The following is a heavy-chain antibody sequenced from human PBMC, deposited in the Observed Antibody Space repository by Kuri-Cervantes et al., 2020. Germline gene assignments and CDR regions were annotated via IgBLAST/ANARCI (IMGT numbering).Heavy chain of an antibody. D-gene: IGHD6-6*01. CDR1: GFTFSNFG. J-gene: IGHJ4*02. V-gene: IGHV3-30*18. Sequence: GGSLRLSCAASGFTFSNFGMHWVRQAPGKGLEWVAVISYDGSNKYYADSVKGRFTISRDNAKNSLYLQMNSLRAEDTAVYYCAKSIGGRPGWGQGTLVTVSS. CDR3: AKSIGGRPG. CDR2: ISYDGSNK.